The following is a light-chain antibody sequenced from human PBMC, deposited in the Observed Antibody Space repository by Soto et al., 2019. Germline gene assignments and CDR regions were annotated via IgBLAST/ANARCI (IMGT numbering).Light chain of an antibody. CDR2: ASS. Sequence: QSALTQPDSVSGSPGQSITISCTGTNSDVGSYNYVSWYQHHPGKAPRLIIYASSNRPSGVPHRFSGSRSGNTASLTISGLQAEDEADYYCSSYTSGSTLYVFGTGTKVTVL. CDR3: SSYTSGSTLYV. CDR1: NSDVGSYNY. J-gene: IGLJ1*01. V-gene: IGLV2-14*01.